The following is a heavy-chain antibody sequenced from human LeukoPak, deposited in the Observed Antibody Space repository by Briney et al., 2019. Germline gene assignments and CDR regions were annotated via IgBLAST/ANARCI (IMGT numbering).Heavy chain of an antibody. J-gene: IGHJ3*02. CDR2: ISSNGGST. Sequence: GGSLRLSCAASGFTFSSYAMHWVRQAPGKGLEYVSAISSNGGSTYYATSVKGRFTISRDNSKNTLYLQMGSLRAEDMAVYYCARGGRDGYNRDDAFDIWGQGTMVTVSS. D-gene: IGHD5-24*01. CDR1: GFTFSSYA. V-gene: IGHV3-64*01. CDR3: ARGGRDGYNRDDAFDI.